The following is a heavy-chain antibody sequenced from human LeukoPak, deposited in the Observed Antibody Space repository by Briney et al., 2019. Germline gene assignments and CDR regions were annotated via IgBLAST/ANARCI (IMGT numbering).Heavy chain of an antibody. CDR1: GYTFTGHY. J-gene: IGHJ4*02. D-gene: IGHD3-16*02. V-gene: IGHV1-2*02. CDR2: INPNSGGT. CDR3: ARERLGELSFNYFDY. Sequence: GASVKVSCKASGYTFTGHYMHWVRQAPGQGLEWMGWINPNSGGTNYAKKFQGRVTMTRATSISTAYMELSRLRSDDTAVYYCARERLGELSFNYFDYWGQGTLVTVSS.